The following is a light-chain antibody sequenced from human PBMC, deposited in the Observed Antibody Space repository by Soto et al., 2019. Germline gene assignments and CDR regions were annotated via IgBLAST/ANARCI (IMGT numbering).Light chain of an antibody. Sequence: EIVLTQSPGTLSLSPGERATLSCRASQSVSSSYLAWYQQKPGQAPRLLIYGASSRATGIPDRFSGSGSGTDFTLTISRLEPEDFEVYYCQQYGSSLVTFGGGTKVEIK. V-gene: IGKV3-20*01. J-gene: IGKJ4*01. CDR3: QQYGSSLVT. CDR1: QSVSSSY. CDR2: GAS.